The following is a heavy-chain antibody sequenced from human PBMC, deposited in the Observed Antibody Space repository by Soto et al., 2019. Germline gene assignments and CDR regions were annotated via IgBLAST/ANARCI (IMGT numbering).Heavy chain of an antibody. J-gene: IGHJ6*02. CDR2: TSAYNGNT. CDR3: ARDGVDTATGYYYGMDV. Sequence: GASVKVSCKASGYTFTSYGISCVRQAPGQGLEWMGWTSAYNGNTNYAQKLQGRVTMTTDTSTSTAYMELRSLRSDDTAVYYCARDGVDTATGYYYGMDVWGQGTTVTSP. V-gene: IGHV1-18*01. CDR1: GYTFTSYG. D-gene: IGHD5-18*01.